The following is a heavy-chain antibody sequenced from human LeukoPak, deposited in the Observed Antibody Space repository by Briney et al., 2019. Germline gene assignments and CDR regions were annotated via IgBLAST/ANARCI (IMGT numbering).Heavy chain of an antibody. J-gene: IGHJ6*02. V-gene: IGHV3-21*01. CDR2: ISSSSSYI. D-gene: IGHD4-11*01. CDR3: ARVDYSNPRDYYYGMDV. Sequence: GGSLRLSCAASGFTFSSYSMNWVRQAPGKGLGWVSSISSSSSYIYYADSVKGRFTISRDNAKNSLYLQMNSLRAEDTAVYYCARVDYSNPRDYYYGMDVWGQGTTVTVSS. CDR1: GFTFSSYS.